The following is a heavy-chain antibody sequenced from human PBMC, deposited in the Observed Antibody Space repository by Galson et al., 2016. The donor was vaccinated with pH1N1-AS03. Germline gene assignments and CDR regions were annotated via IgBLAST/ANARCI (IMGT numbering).Heavy chain of an antibody. CDR2: VNGDGSST. CDR3: ATGRGYYYEY. D-gene: IGHD3-10*01. J-gene: IGHJ4*02. V-gene: IGHV3-74*01. Sequence: SLRLSCAASGFTFSNLWMHWVRQGPGKGLGWVARVNGDGSSTTYADSVKGGFPISRDNAKNTVYLQMISLRAEDTAVYYCATGRGYYYEYWGQGTLVTVSS. CDR1: GFTFSNLW.